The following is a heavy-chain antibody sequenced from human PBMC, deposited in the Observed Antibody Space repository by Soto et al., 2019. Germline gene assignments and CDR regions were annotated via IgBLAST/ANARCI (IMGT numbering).Heavy chain of an antibody. CDR2: IIAIFGTA. CDR3: ARGGSLYWYFDL. CDR1: AYTFTSYG. D-gene: IGHD1-26*01. V-gene: IGHV1-69*05. Sequence: SVKVSCKSSAYTFTSYGISWVRHAPGQGLEWMGRIIAIFGTANYAQKFQGRVTITRDTSASTAYMELSSLRSEDTAVYYCARGGSLYWYFDLWGRGTLVTVSS. J-gene: IGHJ2*01.